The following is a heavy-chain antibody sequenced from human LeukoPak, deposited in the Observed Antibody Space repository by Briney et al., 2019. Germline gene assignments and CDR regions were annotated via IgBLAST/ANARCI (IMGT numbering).Heavy chain of an antibody. CDR1: GFTFSSYG. D-gene: IGHD3-16*01. J-gene: IGHJ4*02. Sequence: GGSLRLSCAASGFTFSSYGMHWVRQAPGKGLEWVAFIRYDGSNKYYADSVKGRFTISRDNSKNTLYLQINSLRTEDTAVYYCAKDPGRRFRPAFDYWGQGTLVTVSS. CDR3: AKDPGRRFRPAFDY. CDR2: IRYDGSNK. V-gene: IGHV3-30*02.